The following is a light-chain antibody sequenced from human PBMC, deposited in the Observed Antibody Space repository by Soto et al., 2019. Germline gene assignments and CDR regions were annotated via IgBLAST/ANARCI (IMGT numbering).Light chain of an antibody. J-gene: IGLJ3*02. Sequence: QPVLTQSSSASASLGSSVKLTCTLRSGHSSYIIAWHQQQPGKAPRYLMKLEGSGSYNKGSGIPDRFSGSSSGADRYLTISNLQFEDAADYYCETWDGNTRVFGGGTKLTVL. V-gene: IGLV4-60*02. CDR3: ETWDGNTRV. CDR1: SGHSSYI. CDR2: LEGSGSY.